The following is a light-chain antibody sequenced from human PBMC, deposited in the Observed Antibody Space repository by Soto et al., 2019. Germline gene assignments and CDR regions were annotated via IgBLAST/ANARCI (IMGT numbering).Light chain of an antibody. V-gene: IGKV3-20*01. Sequence: EIVLTQSPATLALCPGERATLSCRASQSVSSYLAWYQQKPGQAPRLLIYGASSRATGIPDRFSGSGSGTDFTLTISRLEPEDFAVYYCQQYGSSPTTFGQGTKVDIK. J-gene: IGKJ1*01. CDR2: GAS. CDR3: QQYGSSPTT. CDR1: QSVSSY.